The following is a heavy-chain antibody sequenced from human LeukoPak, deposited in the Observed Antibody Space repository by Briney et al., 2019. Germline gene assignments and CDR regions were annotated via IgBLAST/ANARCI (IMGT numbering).Heavy chain of an antibody. Sequence: GESLKISCKGSGYTFTTHWIGWVRQMPEKGLEWMGIIYPSDSDTRYSPPFQGQVTISADKSISTVYLQWSSLKASDTAVYYCARHPGGWLDFWGQGTLVTVSS. V-gene: IGHV5-51*01. CDR3: ARHPGGWLDF. D-gene: IGHD1-14*01. CDR2: IYPSDSDT. J-gene: IGHJ5*01. CDR1: GYTFTTHW.